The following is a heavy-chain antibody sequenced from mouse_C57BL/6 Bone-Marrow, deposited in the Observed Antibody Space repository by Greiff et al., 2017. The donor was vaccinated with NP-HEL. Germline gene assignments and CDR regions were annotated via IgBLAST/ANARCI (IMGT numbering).Heavy chain of an antibody. V-gene: IGHV1-64*01. J-gene: IGHJ1*03. CDR2: IHPNSGST. CDR1: GYTFTSYW. Sequence: QVQLQQPGAGLVKPGASVKLSCKASGYTFTSYWMHWVKQRPGQGLEWIGMIHPNSGSTNYNEKIKSKATLTVDKSSSTAYMQLSSLTSEDSAVYYCAKVLYFDVWGTGTTVTVSS. CDR3: AKVLYFDV.